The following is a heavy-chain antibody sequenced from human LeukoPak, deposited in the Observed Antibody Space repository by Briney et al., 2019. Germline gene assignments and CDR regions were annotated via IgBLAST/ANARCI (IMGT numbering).Heavy chain of an antibody. CDR1: GLTFTNYG. Sequence: GGSLRLSCAASGLTFTNYGMHWVRQAPGKGLEWVSAISGSGGSTYYADSVKGRFTISRDNSKNTLYLQMNSLRAEDTAVYYCAKEMAAAPDAFDIWGQGTMDAVSS. CDR3: AKEMAAAPDAFDI. D-gene: IGHD6-13*01. J-gene: IGHJ3*02. CDR2: ISGSGGST. V-gene: IGHV3-23*01.